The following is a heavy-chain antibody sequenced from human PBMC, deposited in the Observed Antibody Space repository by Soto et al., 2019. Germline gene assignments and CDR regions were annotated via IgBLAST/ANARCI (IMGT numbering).Heavy chain of an antibody. J-gene: IGHJ4*02. CDR3: ARHIGVAGTRGFDY. Sequence: QVQLQESGPGLVKPSGTLSPTSPVPGGSFSVNIWWGGFARPPGKGLGWIGEIYHRGTTNYNPPLKSRVTISMDKSKNQISMVLNSVTAADSAVYYCARHIGVAGTRGFDYWGQGTLVTVSS. CDR1: GGSFSVNIW. CDR2: IYHRGTT. D-gene: IGHD6-19*01. V-gene: IGHV4-4*02.